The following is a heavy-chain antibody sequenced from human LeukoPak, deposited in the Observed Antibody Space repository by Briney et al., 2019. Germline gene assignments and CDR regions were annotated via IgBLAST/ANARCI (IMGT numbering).Heavy chain of an antibody. Sequence: ASVKVSCKSFGYTFTSNYMHWVRQAPGQGPEWMGVISPSGASTTYAQTFQGRVTLTRDMSTSTDYLELSSLRSEDTAVYYCARDNSVRDEAWWFSPWGQGTLVTVSS. D-gene: IGHD5-24*01. CDR1: GYTFTSNY. CDR3: ARDNSVRDEAWWFSP. CDR2: ISPSGAST. V-gene: IGHV1-46*01. J-gene: IGHJ5*02.